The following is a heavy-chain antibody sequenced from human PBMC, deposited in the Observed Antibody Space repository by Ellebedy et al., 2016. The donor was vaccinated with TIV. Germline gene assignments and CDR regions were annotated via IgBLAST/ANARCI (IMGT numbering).Heavy chain of an antibody. CDR1: GFTFTTYA. CDR3: VRDFDY. CDR2: ISDSGDGT. V-gene: IGHV3-23*01. Sequence: GESLKISXAASGFTFTTYAMTWVRQAPGKGLEWVSTISDSGDGTYYADSVRGRFTISRDNSRNTLYLQMTSLRAEDTAVYYCVRDFDYWGQGTLVTVSS. J-gene: IGHJ4*02.